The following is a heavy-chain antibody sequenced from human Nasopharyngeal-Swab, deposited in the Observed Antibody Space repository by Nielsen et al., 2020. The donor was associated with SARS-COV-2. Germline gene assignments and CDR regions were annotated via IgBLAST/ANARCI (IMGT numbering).Heavy chain of an antibody. CDR2: INHSGST. D-gene: IGHD6-25*01. J-gene: IGHJ4*02. CDR3: ARTSSGRRFDY. Sequence: SETLSLTCAVYGGSFSGYYLSWIRQPPGKGMECIGEINHSGSTNYNPSLKSRVTISVDTSKNQFSLKLSSVTAADTAVYYCARTSSGRRFDYWGQGTLVTVSS. CDR1: GGSFSGYY. V-gene: IGHV4-34*01.